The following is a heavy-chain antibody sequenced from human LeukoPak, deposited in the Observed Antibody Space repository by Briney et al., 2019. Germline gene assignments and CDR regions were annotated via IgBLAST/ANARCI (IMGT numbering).Heavy chain of an antibody. D-gene: IGHD5-24*01. CDR3: ARDDGYNTAFDY. CDR1: GGSISSYY. J-gene: IGHJ4*02. V-gene: IGHV4-59*01. CDR2: IYYSGST. Sequence: SETLSLTCTVSGGSISSYYWSWIRQPPGKALEWIGYIYYSGSTNYNPSLKSRVTISVDTSKNQFSLKLSSVTAADTAVYYCARDDGYNTAFDYWGQGTLVTVSS.